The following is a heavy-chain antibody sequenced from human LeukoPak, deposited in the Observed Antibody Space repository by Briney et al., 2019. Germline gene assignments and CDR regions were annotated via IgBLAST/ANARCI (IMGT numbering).Heavy chain of an antibody. V-gene: IGHV4-59*08. D-gene: IGHD4-17*01. Sequence: PSETLSLTCTVSGASIRSYYWSWIRQPPGKGLECIGYIYYSGSTNYNPSLKSRVTISVDTSKNQFSLKLSSVTAADTAVYYCATLYGDSDFDYWGQGTLVTVSS. CDR2: IYYSGST. CDR3: ATLYGDSDFDY. J-gene: IGHJ4*02. CDR1: GASIRSYY.